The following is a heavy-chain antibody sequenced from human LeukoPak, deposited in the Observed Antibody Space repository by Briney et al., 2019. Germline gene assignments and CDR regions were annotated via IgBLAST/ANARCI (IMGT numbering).Heavy chain of an antibody. Sequence: GGSLRLSCAASGFTFSSYSMNWVRQAPGKGLEWVSSITSSSSYIYYADSVKGRFTISRDNAKDSLYLQMNSLGPEDTAVYYCARDPYSGNYGNYYYYYMDVWGKGTTVTISS. V-gene: IGHV3-21*01. D-gene: IGHD1-26*01. CDR3: ARDPYSGNYGNYYYYYMDV. CDR1: GFTFSSYS. J-gene: IGHJ6*03. CDR2: ITSSSSYI.